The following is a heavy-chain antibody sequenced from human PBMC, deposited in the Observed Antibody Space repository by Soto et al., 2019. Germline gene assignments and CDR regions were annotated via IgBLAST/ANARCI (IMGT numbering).Heavy chain of an antibody. CDR1: GFAFSADA. D-gene: IGHD3-9*01. CDR2: LWADGSRQ. J-gene: IGHJ5*02. CDR3: LRGTGYWGLSDT. Sequence: QVQLVESGGGVIQPGKSLRLSCAASGFAFSADAMHWVRQAPGKGLEWVAVLWADGSRQFYLDSVKGRFSITRDNSKNTLYLHMNNLRIGDTAMYFCLRGTGYWGLSDTWGQGTLVSVSS. V-gene: IGHV3-33*01.